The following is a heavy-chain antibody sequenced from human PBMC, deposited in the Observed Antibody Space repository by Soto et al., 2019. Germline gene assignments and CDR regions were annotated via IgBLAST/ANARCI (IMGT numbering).Heavy chain of an antibody. CDR1: EFTFSSYA. Sequence: PWGSLVLSCAASEFTFSSYAMSWVRQAPGKGLEWVSAISVSGGSTYYADSVKGRFTISRDNSKNTLYLQMNSLRAEDAAVYYCAKVPDGVSYYCYFDYWGHGTMVTVSS. CDR2: ISVSGGST. J-gene: IGHJ4*01. V-gene: IGHV3-23*01. CDR3: AKVPDGVSYYCYFDY. D-gene: IGHD2-8*01.